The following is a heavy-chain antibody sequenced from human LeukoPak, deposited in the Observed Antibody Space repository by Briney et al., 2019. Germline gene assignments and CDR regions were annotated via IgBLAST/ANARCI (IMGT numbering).Heavy chain of an antibody. D-gene: IGHD1-14*01. J-gene: IGHJ4*02. V-gene: IGHV3-30*04. Sequence: GGSLRLSCVVSGISLTSYAMHWVRQAPGKGLEWVAVLSYDGHNKYYADSVKGRFTISRDSSQNTLYLQMNSLRIEDTAIYYCARAEYWGQGTLVTVSS. CDR1: GISLTSYA. CDR2: LSYDGHNK. CDR3: ARAEY.